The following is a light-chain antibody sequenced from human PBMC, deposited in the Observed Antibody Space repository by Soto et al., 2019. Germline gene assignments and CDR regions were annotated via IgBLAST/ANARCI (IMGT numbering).Light chain of an antibody. CDR3: CSYAGTATV. CDR2: EGT. CDR1: NSDVESYNL. V-gene: IGLV2-23*03. J-gene: IGLJ1*01. Sequence: QSALTQPASVSGSPGQSITISCTGTNSDVESYNLVSWFRQHPGEAPKLIVYEGTKRPSGVSNRFSGSKSGNPASLTISGLQAEDGANYYCCSYAGTATVFGTGTKLTVL.